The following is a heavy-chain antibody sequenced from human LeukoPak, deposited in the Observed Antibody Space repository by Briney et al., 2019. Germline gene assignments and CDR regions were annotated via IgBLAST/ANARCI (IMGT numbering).Heavy chain of an antibody. D-gene: IGHD6-19*01. Sequence: GGSLRLSCAASGFTFSSYSMNWVRQAPGKGLEWVSSISSSSSYIYYADSVKGRFTISRDNAKNSLYLQMNSLRAEDTAVYYCARDAQWLVKGTDAFDIWGQGTMVTVSS. J-gene: IGHJ3*02. V-gene: IGHV3-21*01. CDR3: ARDAQWLVKGTDAFDI. CDR2: ISSSSSYI. CDR1: GFTFSSYS.